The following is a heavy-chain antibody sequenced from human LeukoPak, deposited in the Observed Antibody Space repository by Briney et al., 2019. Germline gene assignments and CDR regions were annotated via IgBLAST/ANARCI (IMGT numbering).Heavy chain of an antibody. J-gene: IGHJ4*02. Sequence: KPSETLSLTCTVSGGSISSSSYYWGWIRQPPGKGREWIGSIYYSGSTYYNPSLKSRVTISVDTSKNQFSLKLSSVTAADTAVYYCARLAYSGSYYWGQGTLVTVSS. V-gene: IGHV4-39*01. CDR2: IYYSGST. D-gene: IGHD1-26*01. CDR3: ARLAYSGSYY. CDR1: GGSISSSSYY.